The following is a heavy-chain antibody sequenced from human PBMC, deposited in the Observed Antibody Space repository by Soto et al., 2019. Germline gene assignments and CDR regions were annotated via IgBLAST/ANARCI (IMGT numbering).Heavy chain of an antibody. CDR2: IYSGGST. Sequence: GGSLRLSCAASGFTVSSNYMSWVRQAPGKGLEWVSVIYSGGSTYYADSVKGRFTISRDNSKNTLYLQMNSLRAEDTAVYYCARAVMYDFWSGYPPPFYMDVWGKGTTVTVSS. V-gene: IGHV3-66*01. D-gene: IGHD3-3*01. CDR3: ARAVMYDFWSGYPPPFYMDV. J-gene: IGHJ6*03. CDR1: GFTVSSNY.